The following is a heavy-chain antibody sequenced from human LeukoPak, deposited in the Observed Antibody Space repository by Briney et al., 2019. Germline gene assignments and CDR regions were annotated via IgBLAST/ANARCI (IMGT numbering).Heavy chain of an antibody. D-gene: IGHD3-10*01. CDR3: ATMLWFGELYGMDV. J-gene: IGHJ6*02. Sequence: ASVKVSCKASGHTFTGYYMHWVRQAPGQGLEWMGWINPNSGGTNYARKFQGRVTMTRDTSISTAYMELSRLRSDDTAVYYCATMLWFGELYGMDVWGQGTTVTVSS. CDR1: GHTFTGYY. CDR2: INPNSGGT. V-gene: IGHV1-2*02.